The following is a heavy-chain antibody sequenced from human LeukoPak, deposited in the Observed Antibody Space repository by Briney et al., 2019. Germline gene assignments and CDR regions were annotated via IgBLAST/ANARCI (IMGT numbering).Heavy chain of an antibody. V-gene: IGHV7-4-1*02. J-gene: IGHJ4*02. CDR3: AKSSTSGSYPLFGY. CDR2: INTNTGNP. Sequence: ASVKVSCKASGYTFTSYAMNWVRQAPGQGLEWMGWINTNTGNPTYAQGFTGRFVFSLDTSVSTAYLQISSLKAEDTAVYYCAKSSTSGSYPLFGYWGQGTLVTASS. D-gene: IGHD1-26*01. CDR1: GYTFTSYA.